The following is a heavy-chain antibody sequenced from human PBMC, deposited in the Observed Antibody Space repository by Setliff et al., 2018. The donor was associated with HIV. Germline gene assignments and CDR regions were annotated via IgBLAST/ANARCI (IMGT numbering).Heavy chain of an antibody. Sequence: GGSLRLSCAASGFNFNTYSMNWVRQAPGRGLEWAAVIWYDGSNKYYADSVKGRFTISRDNSKNTLYLQMNSLRAEDTAVYYCAKSREKGNYYNVNFDYWGQGALVTVSS. D-gene: IGHD3-10*01. J-gene: IGHJ4*02. V-gene: IGHV3-33*06. CDR3: AKSREKGNYYNVNFDY. CDR1: GFNFNTYS. CDR2: IWYDGSNK.